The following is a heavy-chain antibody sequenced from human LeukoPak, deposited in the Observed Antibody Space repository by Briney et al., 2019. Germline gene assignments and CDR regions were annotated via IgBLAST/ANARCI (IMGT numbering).Heavy chain of an antibody. Sequence: TGGSLRLSCAASGFTFSSYDMSWVRQAPGRGLEWVSAISVSGDSTFYADSVKGRFTISRDNSKNTLYLQMNSLGAEDTAVYYCAKDGVSGIAARFDYWGQGTLVTVSS. CDR1: GFTFSSYD. D-gene: IGHD6-6*01. V-gene: IGHV3-23*01. CDR3: AKDGVSGIAARFDY. J-gene: IGHJ4*02. CDR2: ISVSGDST.